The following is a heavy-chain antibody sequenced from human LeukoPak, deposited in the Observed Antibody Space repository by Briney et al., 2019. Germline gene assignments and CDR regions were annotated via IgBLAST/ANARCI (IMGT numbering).Heavy chain of an antibody. J-gene: IGHJ4*02. D-gene: IGHD3-16*01. CDR1: GFTFSSYG. CDR3: AKGHWGDYYDY. Sequence: GGSLRLSCAASGFTFSSYGMHWVRQAPGKGLEWVAVISYDGSNKYNADSVKGRFTISRDNSKNTLYLQMNSLRAEDTAVYYCAKGHWGDYYDYWGQGTLVTVSS. CDR2: ISYDGSNK. V-gene: IGHV3-30*18.